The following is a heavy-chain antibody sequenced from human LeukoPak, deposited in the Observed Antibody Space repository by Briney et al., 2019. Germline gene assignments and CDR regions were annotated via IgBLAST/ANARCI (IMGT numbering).Heavy chain of an antibody. CDR3: ARDATLSRFDP. V-gene: IGHV1-18*01. Sequence: ASVKVSCKASGYTFTSYGISWVRQAPGQGLEWMGWISAYNGNTNYAQKLQGRVTMTRDTSINTAYMELSRLRSDDTAVYYCARDATLSRFDPWGQGTLVTVSS. CDR2: ISAYNGNT. CDR1: GYTFTSYG. J-gene: IGHJ5*02.